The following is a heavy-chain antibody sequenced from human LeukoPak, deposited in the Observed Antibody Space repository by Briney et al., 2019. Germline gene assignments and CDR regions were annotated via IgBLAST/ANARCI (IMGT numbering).Heavy chain of an antibody. CDR3: ATHDDYGDSKPY. D-gene: IGHD4-17*01. Sequence: ASVKVSCKASGYTFTSYGISWVRQAPGQGLEWMGWISAYNGNTNYAQKLQGRVTMTTDTSTSTAYMELRSLRSDDTAVYYCATHDDYGDSKPYWGQGTLVTVSS. V-gene: IGHV1-18*01. CDR1: GYTFTSYG. J-gene: IGHJ4*02. CDR2: ISAYNGNT.